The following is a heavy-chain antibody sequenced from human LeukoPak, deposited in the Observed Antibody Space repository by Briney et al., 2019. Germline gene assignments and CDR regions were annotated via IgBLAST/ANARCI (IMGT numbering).Heavy chain of an antibody. J-gene: IGHJ5*02. CDR3: ARGEPSSGWYWRSNWFDP. V-gene: IGHV4-61*02. Sequence: PSETLSLTCTVSGGSVSSGNYYWTWIRQPAGKGLEWIGRIYTSGSTNYNPSLKSRVTISIDASKNQFSLRLSSVTAADTAVYYCARGEPSSGWYWRSNWFDPWGQGTLVTVSS. D-gene: IGHD6-19*01. CDR1: GGSVSSGNYY. CDR2: IYTSGST.